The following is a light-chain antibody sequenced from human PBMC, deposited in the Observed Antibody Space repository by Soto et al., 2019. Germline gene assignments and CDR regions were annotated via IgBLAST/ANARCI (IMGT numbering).Light chain of an antibody. CDR2: DAS. J-gene: IGKJ1*01. Sequence: DIQMTQSPSTLSASVGDRVTITCRASQSISSWLAWYQQKPGKAPKLLIYDASSLESGVPSRFSGSGSATEFTLTISSLQPDDFATYYCQQYNSYRGTFGQGTKVEIK. CDR1: QSISSW. V-gene: IGKV1-5*01. CDR3: QQYNSYRGT.